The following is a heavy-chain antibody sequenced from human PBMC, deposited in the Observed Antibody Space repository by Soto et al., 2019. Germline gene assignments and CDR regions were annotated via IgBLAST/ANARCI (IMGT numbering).Heavy chain of an antibody. V-gene: IGHV3-23*01. J-gene: IGHJ4*02. CDR1: GFTFSSYA. D-gene: IGHD6-19*01. CDR2: ISGSGGST. CDR3: ARTNGGAWYEPGL. Sequence: GGSLRLSCAASGFTFSSYAMSWVRQAPGKGLEWVSAISGSGGSTYYADSVKGRFTISRDNSKNTLYLQMNSLRAEDTALYYCARTNGGAWYEPGLWGQGSLVTVSS.